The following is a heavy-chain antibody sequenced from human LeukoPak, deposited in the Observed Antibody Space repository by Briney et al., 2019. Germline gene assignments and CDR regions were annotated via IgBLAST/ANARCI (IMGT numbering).Heavy chain of an antibody. CDR3: ARGSYYGSGSYYEY. D-gene: IGHD3-10*01. J-gene: IGHJ4*02. CDR2: IYYSGST. CDR1: GGSISSYY. Sequence: SETLSLTCTVSGGSISSYYWSWIRQPPGKGLEWIAYIYYSGSTNYNPSLKSRVTISVDTSKNQFSLKLSSVTAADTAVYYCARGSYYGSGSYYEYWGQGTLVTVSS. V-gene: IGHV4-59*01.